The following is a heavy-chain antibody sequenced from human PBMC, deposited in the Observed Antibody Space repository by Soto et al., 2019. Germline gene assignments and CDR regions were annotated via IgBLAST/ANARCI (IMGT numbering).Heavy chain of an antibody. Sequence: EVQLVESGGGLVQPGGSLRLSCAASGFTFSSQWLHRVRQAPGKGLVWISRINNDGTSTNYADSVKGRFTVSRDNAKKTMSLQMNSLRAEDTAVYYCASWRGGYTYGLDHWGQGTPVTVSS. V-gene: IGHV3-74*01. CDR3: ASWRGGYTYGLDH. CDR1: GFTFSSQW. J-gene: IGHJ4*02. CDR2: INNDGTST. D-gene: IGHD5-18*01.